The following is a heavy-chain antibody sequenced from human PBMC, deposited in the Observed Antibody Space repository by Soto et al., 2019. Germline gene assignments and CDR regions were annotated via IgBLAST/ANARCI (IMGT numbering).Heavy chain of an antibody. CDR2: ISHSGDRT. J-gene: IGHJ4*02. D-gene: IGHD3-10*01. CDR1: GFTFSTYV. V-gene: IGHV3-23*01. CDR3: AKDRWFGCWDY. Sequence: EVQLLESGGGLVQPGGSLRLSCVASGFTFSTYVMTWVRQAPGKGLEWVSGISHSGDRTYYADSVKGRFTISRDNSKNTLDLQMNSLRVEDTAVYYCAKDRWFGCWDYWGQGTLVTVSS.